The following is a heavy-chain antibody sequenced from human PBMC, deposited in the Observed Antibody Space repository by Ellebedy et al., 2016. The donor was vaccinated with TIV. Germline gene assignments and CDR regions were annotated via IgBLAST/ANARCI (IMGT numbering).Heavy chain of an antibody. Sequence: GESLKISCAASGFTFSSYAMSWVRQAPGKGLEWVSTISNTGSRTYYADSVEGRFIIFRDNSKKTLYLQMNSLRADDTAVYYCAKRRGGGSDSSAPRYYFDYWGLGTLVTVSS. J-gene: IGHJ4*02. CDR2: ISNTGSRT. CDR1: GFTFSSYA. CDR3: AKRRGGGSDSSAPRYYFDY. D-gene: IGHD3-22*01. V-gene: IGHV3-23*01.